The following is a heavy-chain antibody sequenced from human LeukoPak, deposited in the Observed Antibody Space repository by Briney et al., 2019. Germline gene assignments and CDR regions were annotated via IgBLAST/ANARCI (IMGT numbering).Heavy chain of an antibody. CDR2: ISWNSGSI. CDR1: GFTFDDYA. V-gene: IGHV3-9*01. Sequence: GRSLRLSCAASGFTFDDYAMHWVRQAPGKGREWVSGISWNSGSIGYADSVKGRFTISRENAKNSLYLQMNSLRAEDTALYYCAKGQLPYCSGGSCWANNFDYWGQGTLVTVSS. D-gene: IGHD2-15*01. CDR3: AKGQLPYCSGGSCWANNFDY. J-gene: IGHJ4*02.